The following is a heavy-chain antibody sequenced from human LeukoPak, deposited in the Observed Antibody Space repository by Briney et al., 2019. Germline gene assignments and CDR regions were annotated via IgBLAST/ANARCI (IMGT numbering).Heavy chain of an antibody. J-gene: IGHJ3*02. Sequence: PGGSLRLSCAVSGFTFDDYAMHWVRQAPGKGLEWVSSVSRSSSYIYYVDSVKGRFTISRDNAKNSLYLQMNSLRAEDTAVYYCARDNVDGGNSDASFDIWGQGTMVTVSS. V-gene: IGHV3-21*06. CDR3: ARDNVDGGNSDASFDI. CDR2: VSRSSSYI. CDR1: GFTFDDYA. D-gene: IGHD4-23*01.